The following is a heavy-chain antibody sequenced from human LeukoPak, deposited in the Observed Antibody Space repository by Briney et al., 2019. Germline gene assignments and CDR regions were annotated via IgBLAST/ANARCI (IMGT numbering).Heavy chain of an antibody. CDR2: IYPGDSDT. CDR3: ARHGRQGFLASHFDY. CDR1: GYSFPNYW. V-gene: IGHV5-51*01. D-gene: IGHD3-3*01. J-gene: IGHJ4*02. Sequence: GESLKISCKGSGYSFPNYWIACVRQMPGKGLEWMGTIYPGDSDTRNSPSFQGQVTISADKSISTAYLQWSSLKASDSAMYYCARHGRQGFLASHFDYWGQGTLVTVSS.